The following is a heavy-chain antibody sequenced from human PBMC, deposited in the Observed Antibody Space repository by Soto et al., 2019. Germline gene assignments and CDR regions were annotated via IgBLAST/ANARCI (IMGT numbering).Heavy chain of an antibody. J-gene: IGHJ4*02. V-gene: IGHV3-9*01. D-gene: IGHD3-10*01. Sequence: EVQLVESGGGLVQPGRSLRLSCAASGFTFDDYAMHWVRQAPGKGLEWVSGISWNSGSIGYADSVKGRFTISRDNAKNSLYLQMNSLRAEDTALYYCAKDKGFGEFLYFDYWGQGTLVTVSS. CDR3: AKDKGFGEFLYFDY. CDR2: ISWNSGSI. CDR1: GFTFDDYA.